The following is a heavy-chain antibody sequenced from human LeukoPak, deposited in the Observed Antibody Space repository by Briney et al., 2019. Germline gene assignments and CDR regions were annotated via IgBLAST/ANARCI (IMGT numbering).Heavy chain of an antibody. CDR3: AKSNYLPGCCDY. CDR2: ISGSGGST. V-gene: IGHV3-23*01. CDR1: GFTFSSYA. Sequence: GGSLRLSCAASGFTFSSYAMSWVRQAPGKGLEWVSAISGSGGSTYYADSVKGRFTISRDNSKSTLYLQMNSLRAEDTAVYYCAKSNYLPGCCDYWGQGTLVTVSS. D-gene: IGHD2-15*01. J-gene: IGHJ4*02.